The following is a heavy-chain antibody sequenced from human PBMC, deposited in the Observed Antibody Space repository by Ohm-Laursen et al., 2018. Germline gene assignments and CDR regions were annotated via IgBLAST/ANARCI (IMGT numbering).Heavy chain of an antibody. CDR2: ISAYSGNT. Sequence: GASVKVSCKTSGYTFTTDGISWVRQAPGQGLEWMGWISAYSGNTNYAQNLRGRVTMTTDTSTSTAYMELRSLRSDDTAVYYCTRGYDGSGYYAYWGQGTLVSVSS. CDR1: GYTFTTDG. CDR3: TRGYDGSGYYAY. D-gene: IGHD3-22*01. J-gene: IGHJ4*02. V-gene: IGHV1-18*01.